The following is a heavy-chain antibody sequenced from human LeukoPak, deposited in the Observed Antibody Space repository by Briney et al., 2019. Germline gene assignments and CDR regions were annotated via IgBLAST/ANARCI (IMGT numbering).Heavy chain of an antibody. J-gene: IGHJ5*02. CDR3: ARKAPKKGWFDP. CDR2: THPSGNS. V-gene: IGHV4-4*09. CDR1: GGSNNSYY. Sequence: SETLSLTCTVSGGSNNSYYWSWIRQPPGKGLEWIGYTHPSGNSNYSPSLKSRVTVSIDTSRNQFSLKLSSVTAADTAVYYCARKAPKKGWFDPWGQGTLVTVSS.